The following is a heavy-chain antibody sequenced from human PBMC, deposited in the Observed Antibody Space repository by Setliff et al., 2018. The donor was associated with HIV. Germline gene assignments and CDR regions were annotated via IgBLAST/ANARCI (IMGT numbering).Heavy chain of an antibody. J-gene: IGHJ6*02. V-gene: IGHV4-4*07. CDR2: FYTSGST. CDR3: AREIWGQVAHGPYGMDV. CDR1: GGSISSYY. Sequence: PSETLSLTCTVSGGSISSYYWSWIRQPAGKGLEWIGRFYTSGSTNYNPSLKSRVTMSVDTSKNQCSLKVRYVTAADTAIYYCAREIWGQVAHGPYGMDVWGQGTTVTVSS. D-gene: IGHD5-12*01.